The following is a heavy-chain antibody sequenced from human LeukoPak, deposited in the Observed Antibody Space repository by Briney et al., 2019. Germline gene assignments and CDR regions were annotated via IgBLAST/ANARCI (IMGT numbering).Heavy chain of an antibody. J-gene: IGHJ5*02. D-gene: IGHD3-22*01. CDR1: GFTFSSYW. CDR3: AAHSSGYLGWFDP. Sequence: GGSLRLSCEASGFTFSSYWMHWVRQAPGKGLVWVSRIYSDGSSATYADSVKGRFTISRDNSKNTLYVQMNSLRAEDTAVYYCAAHSSGYLGWFDPWGQGTLVTVSS. CDR2: IYSDGSSA. V-gene: IGHV3-74*01.